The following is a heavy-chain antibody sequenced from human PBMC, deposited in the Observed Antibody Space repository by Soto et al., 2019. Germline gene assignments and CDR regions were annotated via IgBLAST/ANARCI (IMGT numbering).Heavy chain of an antibody. CDR1: GGTFSSYA. CDR3: ARGTVVGDLSKWFDP. CDR2: IIPIFGTA. V-gene: IGHV1-69*13. J-gene: IGHJ5*02. D-gene: IGHD3-16*01. Sequence: SVKVSCKASGGTFSSYAISWVRQAPGQGLEWMGGIIPIFGTANYAQKFQGRVTITADESTSTAYMELSSLRSEDTAVYYCARGTVVGDLSKWFDPWGQGTLVTVSS.